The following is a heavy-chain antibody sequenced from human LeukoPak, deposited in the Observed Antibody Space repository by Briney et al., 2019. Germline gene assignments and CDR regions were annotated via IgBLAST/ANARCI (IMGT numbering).Heavy chain of an antibody. Sequence: SETLSLTCTVSGGSISSYYWSWIRQPPGKGLEWIGEINHSGSTNYNPSLKSRVTISVDTSKNQFSLKLSSVTAADTAVYYCARGLGHAYFDYWGQGTLVTVSS. J-gene: IGHJ4*02. V-gene: IGHV4-34*01. CDR1: GGSISSYY. CDR2: INHSGST. CDR3: ARGLGHAYFDY.